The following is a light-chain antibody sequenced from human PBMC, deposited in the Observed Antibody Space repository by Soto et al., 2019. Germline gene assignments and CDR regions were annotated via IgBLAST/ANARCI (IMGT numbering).Light chain of an antibody. V-gene: IGKV3-11*01. J-gene: IGKJ5*01. CDR2: DAS. CDR3: QQRTSWPPIT. Sequence: EIVLTQSPATLSLSPGERATLSCRASQSVRNYLAWYQQKPGQAPRLLIYDASNRATGIPARFTGSGSGTDFTLTISSLEPEDFAVYYCQQRTSWPPITFGQGTRLEIK. CDR1: QSVRNY.